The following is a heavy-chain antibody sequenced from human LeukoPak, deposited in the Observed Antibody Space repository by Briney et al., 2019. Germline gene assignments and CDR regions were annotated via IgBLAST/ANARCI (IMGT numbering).Heavy chain of an antibody. V-gene: IGHV3-23*01. CDR2: ISGSGGST. D-gene: IGHD3-10*01. CDR3: AKEGGDYYGSGSYYGYYYYGMDV. Sequence: GGSLRLTCAASGFTFSSYAMSWVRQAPGKGLEWVSAISGSGGSTYYADSVKGRFTISRDNSKNTLYLQMNSLRAEDTAVYYCAKEGGDYYGSGSYYGYYYYGMDVWGKGTTVTVSS. J-gene: IGHJ6*04. CDR1: GFTFSSYA.